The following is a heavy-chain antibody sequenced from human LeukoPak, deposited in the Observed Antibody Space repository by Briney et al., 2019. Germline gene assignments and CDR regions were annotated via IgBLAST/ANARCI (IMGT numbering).Heavy chain of an antibody. CDR3: AKGMAQLEVLPHFDY. Sequence: GASVKVSCKASGGTFSSYAISWVRQAPGQGLEWMGGIIPIFGTANYAQKFQGRVTITADESTSTAYMELSSLRAEDTAVYYCAKGMAQLEVLPHFDYWGQGTLVTVSS. D-gene: IGHD5-24*01. CDR2: IIPIFGTA. J-gene: IGHJ4*02. V-gene: IGHV1-69*13. CDR1: GGTFSSYA.